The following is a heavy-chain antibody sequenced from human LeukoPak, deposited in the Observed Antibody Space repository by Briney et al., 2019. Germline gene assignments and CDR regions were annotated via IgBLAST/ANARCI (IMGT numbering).Heavy chain of an antibody. CDR2: IKSKTDGGTI. J-gene: IGHJ3*02. Sequence: KPGGSLRLSCAASGFIFGNAWMSWVRQAPGKGLEWVGRIKSKTDGGTIDYAAPVKGRFTISRDDSKNTLYLQMNSLKTEDTAVYYCSTQYSSGWYVAFAIWGQGTMVTVSS. CDR3: STQYSSGWYVAFAI. CDR1: GFIFGNAW. D-gene: IGHD6-19*01. V-gene: IGHV3-15*01.